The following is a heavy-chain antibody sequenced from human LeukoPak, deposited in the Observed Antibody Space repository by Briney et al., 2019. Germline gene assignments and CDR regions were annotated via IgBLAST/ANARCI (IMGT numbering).Heavy chain of an antibody. D-gene: IGHD6-6*01. CDR2: IYYSGST. V-gene: IGHV4-59*01. Sequence: SETLSLTCTVSGGSISSYYWSWIRQPPGKGLEWIGYIYYSGSTNYNPSLKSRVTISVDTSKNQFSLKLSSVTAADTAVYYCARAIAAIPYYDYYMDVWGKGTTVAVSS. CDR1: GGSISSYY. J-gene: IGHJ6*03. CDR3: ARAIAAIPYYDYYMDV.